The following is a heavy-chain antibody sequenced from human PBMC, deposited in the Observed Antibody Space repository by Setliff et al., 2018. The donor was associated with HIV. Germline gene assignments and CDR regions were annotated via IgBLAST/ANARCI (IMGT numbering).Heavy chain of an antibody. J-gene: IGHJ6*03. CDR2: IKEGGSEK. D-gene: IGHD3-3*01. CDR3: ARDRASVRDTIFGGAQYYYYMDV. CDR1: GFTFSDYW. V-gene: IGHV3-7*01. Sequence: GGSLRLSCAASGFTFSDYWMSWVRQAPGKGLEWVASIKEGGSEKYYVASGKGRFTMSRDNAKNSLYLQMTGLRADDTAVYYCARDRASVRDTIFGGAQYYYYMDVWGKGTTVTVSS.